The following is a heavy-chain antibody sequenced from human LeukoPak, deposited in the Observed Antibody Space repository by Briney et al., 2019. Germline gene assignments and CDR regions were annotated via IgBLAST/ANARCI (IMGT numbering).Heavy chain of an antibody. D-gene: IGHD1-26*01. J-gene: IGHJ5*02. CDR1: GGSISSSNW. Sequence: SETLSLTCAVSGGSISSSNWWSWVRQPPGKGLEWIGEIYHSGRTNYSPSLKSRVTISVHKYKNHFALNLSSVTAADTAVYYCARDRGGSYRALRSWFDPWGQGTLVTVSS. CDR2: IYHSGRT. V-gene: IGHV4-4*02. CDR3: ARDRGGSYRALRSWFDP.